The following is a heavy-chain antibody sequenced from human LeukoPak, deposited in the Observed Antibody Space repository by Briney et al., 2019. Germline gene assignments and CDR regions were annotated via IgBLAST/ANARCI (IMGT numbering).Heavy chain of an antibody. Sequence: ASVKVSCKASGYTFTDYNPYWVRQAPGQGPERMGWINPHTGATVYAQKFQGRITMTRDTSISTAYMELSRLRSDDTAIYYCARRYCRGGACYPDYWGQGTLVTVSS. CDR2: INPHTGAT. CDR3: ARRYCRGGACYPDY. V-gene: IGHV1-2*02. J-gene: IGHJ4*02. CDR1: GYTFTDYN. D-gene: IGHD2-15*01.